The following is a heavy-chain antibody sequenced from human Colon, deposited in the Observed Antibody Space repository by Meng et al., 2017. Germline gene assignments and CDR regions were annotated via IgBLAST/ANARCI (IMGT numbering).Heavy chain of an antibody. Sequence: GESLKISCAASGFAFSSLTMNWVRQAPGKGLEWVSSISSRSNYIYYADSLKGRFAISRDNAKNSVYLQINTLTAEDTGVYYCAREGGSSWYWGQGTLVTVSS. J-gene: IGHJ4*02. CDR2: ISSRSNYI. CDR1: GFAFSSLT. CDR3: AREGGSSWY. V-gene: IGHV3-21*01. D-gene: IGHD6-13*01.